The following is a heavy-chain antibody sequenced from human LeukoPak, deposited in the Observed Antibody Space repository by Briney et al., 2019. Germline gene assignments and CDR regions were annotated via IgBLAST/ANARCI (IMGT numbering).Heavy chain of an antibody. D-gene: IGHD6-19*01. V-gene: IGHV1-2*06. CDR1: GYTFTGYY. CDR2: INPNSGGT. Sequence: GASVKVSCKASGYTFTGYYMHWVRQAPGQGLEWMGRINPNSGGTNYAQKFQGRVTMTRDTSISTAYMELSRLRSDDTAVYYCARDSSGCDAFDIWGQGTMVTVSS. J-gene: IGHJ3*02. CDR3: ARDSSGCDAFDI.